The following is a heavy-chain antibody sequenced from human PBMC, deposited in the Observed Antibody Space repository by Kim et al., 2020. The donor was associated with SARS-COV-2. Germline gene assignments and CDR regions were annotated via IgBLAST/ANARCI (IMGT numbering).Heavy chain of an antibody. CDR2: ISWNGGSI. Sequence: GGSLRLSCAASGFTFGAYAMHWVRQAPGKGLEWVSGISWNGGSICYADSVKGRFTISRDNDKNSLYLQMNSLRAEDTALYYCAKDKIIGVAPLGCFDYWGQGTLVTVSS. D-gene: IGHD3-3*01. J-gene: IGHJ4*02. CDR3: AKDKIIGVAPLGCFDY. CDR1: GFTFGAYA. V-gene: IGHV3-9*01.